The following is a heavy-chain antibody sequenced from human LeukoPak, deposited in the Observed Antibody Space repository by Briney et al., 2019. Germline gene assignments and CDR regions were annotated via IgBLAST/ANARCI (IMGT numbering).Heavy chain of an antibody. CDR3: ARPPRSWYRGGFAY. J-gene: IGHJ4*02. CDR2: INHSGST. Sequence: SETLSLTCAVYGGSFSGYNWSWIRQPPGKGLEWIGEINHSGSTNYNPSLKSRVTKLVDTSKNQFSLKLRSVPAADTAVYFCARPPRSWYRGGFAYWGKGTLVTVS. CDR1: GGSFSGYN. V-gene: IGHV4-34*01. D-gene: IGHD6-13*01.